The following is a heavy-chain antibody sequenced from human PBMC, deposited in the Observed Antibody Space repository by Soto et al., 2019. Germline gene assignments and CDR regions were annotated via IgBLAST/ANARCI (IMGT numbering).Heavy chain of an antibody. Sequence: EVQLLESGGGLVQPGGSLRLSCEASGFSFGSFAMNWVRQGPGKGLEWVSLITRSGDRTYYADSVKGRFTISRDNSKNTLLLQMNSLRAEDTAIYYCAKDLGPRLFRSLEWILPDWGQGTLVTVSS. D-gene: IGHD3-3*01. CDR2: ITRSGDRT. CDR3: AKDLGPRLFRSLEWILPD. J-gene: IGHJ4*02. CDR1: GFSFGSFA. V-gene: IGHV3-23*01.